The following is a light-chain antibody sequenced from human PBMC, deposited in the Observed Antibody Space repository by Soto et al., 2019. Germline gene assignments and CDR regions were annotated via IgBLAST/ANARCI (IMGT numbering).Light chain of an antibody. CDR1: QSISSW. CDR3: QQYNSSTWT. V-gene: IGKV1-5*01. CDR2: DAS. J-gene: IGKJ1*01. Sequence: DIQMTQSPSTLSGSVGDRVTITCRASQSISSWLAWYQQKPGKAPKLLIYDASSLESGVPSRFSGSGSGTEFALTISSLQPDDFATYYCQQYNSSTWTFGQGTKVDI.